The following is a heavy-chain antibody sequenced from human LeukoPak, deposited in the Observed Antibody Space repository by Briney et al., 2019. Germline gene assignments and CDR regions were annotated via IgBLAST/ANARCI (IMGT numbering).Heavy chain of an antibody. J-gene: IGHJ4*02. V-gene: IGHV3-53*01. CDR3: AGDHNWGPDY. CDR1: GFTFSRYS. CDR2: IYSGGST. Sequence: GGSLRLSCAASGFTFSRYSMNWVRQAPGKGLEWVSVIYSGGSTYYADSVKGRFTISRDNSKNTLYLQMNSLRAEDTAVYYCAGDHNWGPDYWGQGTLVLVSS. D-gene: IGHD7-27*01.